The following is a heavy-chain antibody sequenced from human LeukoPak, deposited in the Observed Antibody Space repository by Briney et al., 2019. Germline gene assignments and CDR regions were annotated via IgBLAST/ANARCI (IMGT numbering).Heavy chain of an antibody. CDR3: ASTTHRNIGYSSSWYGQRGYFDY. J-gene: IGHJ4*02. CDR1: GFTFSSYS. D-gene: IGHD6-13*01. V-gene: IGHV3-21*01. Sequence: GGSLRLSCAASGFTFSSYSMNWVRQAPGKGLEWVSSISSSSSYIYYADSVKGRFTISRDNAKNSLYLQMNSLRAEDTAVYYCASTTHRNIGYSSSWYGQRGYFDYWGQGTLATVS. CDR2: ISSSSSYI.